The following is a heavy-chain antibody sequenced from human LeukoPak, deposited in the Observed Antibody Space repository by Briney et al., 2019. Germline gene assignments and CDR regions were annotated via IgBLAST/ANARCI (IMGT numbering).Heavy chain of an antibody. CDR3: ARVLRYCSGGNCYSGGLGYMDV. J-gene: IGHJ6*03. Sequence: PGGSLRLSCAASGFTFSSYTMNWVRQAPGKGLEWVSSISRSSSYIYYADSMKGRFTISRDNAKNSLFLQMNSLRAEDTAVYYCARVLRYCSGGNCYSGGLGYMDVWGKGTTVTISS. CDR1: GFTFSSYT. D-gene: IGHD2-15*01. V-gene: IGHV3-21*04. CDR2: ISRSSSYI.